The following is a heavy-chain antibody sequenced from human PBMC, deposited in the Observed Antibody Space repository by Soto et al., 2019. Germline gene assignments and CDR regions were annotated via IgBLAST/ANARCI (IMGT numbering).Heavy chain of an antibody. V-gene: IGHV3-66*01. Sequence: GGSLRLSCAASGFTFSSYAMSWVRQAPGKGLEWVSVIYSGGSTYYADSVKGRFTISRDNSKNTLYLQMNSLRAEDTAVYYCARYGTCGGDCYYGDYYGMDVWGQGTTVTVSS. J-gene: IGHJ6*02. CDR1: GFTFSSYA. CDR2: IYSGGST. D-gene: IGHD2-21*02. CDR3: ARYGTCGGDCYYGDYYGMDV.